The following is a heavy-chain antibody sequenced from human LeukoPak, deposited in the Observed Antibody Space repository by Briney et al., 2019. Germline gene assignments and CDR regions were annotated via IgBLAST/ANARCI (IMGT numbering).Heavy chain of an antibody. CDR1: GYTFTNYD. CDR2: MNPNSGNT. Sequence: ASVKVSCKASGYTFTNYDINWVRQATGQGLEWMGWMNPNSGNTGYAKKFQGRVTMTRNTSISTAYMELSSLRSEDTAVYYCARATVRVPLDVWGKGTTVTVSS. D-gene: IGHD4-17*01. CDR3: ARATVRVPLDV. J-gene: IGHJ6*04. V-gene: IGHV1-8*01.